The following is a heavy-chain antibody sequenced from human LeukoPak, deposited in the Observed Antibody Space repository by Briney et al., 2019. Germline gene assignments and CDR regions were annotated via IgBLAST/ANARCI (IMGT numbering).Heavy chain of an antibody. CDR3: AKGLRYSGYDPLDY. Sequence: GGSLRLSCAASGFTFSSYGMHWVRQAPGKGLEWVAVISCDGSNKYYADSVKGRFTISRDNSKNTLYLQMNSLRAEDTAVYYCAKGLRYSGYDPLDYWGQGTLVTVSS. J-gene: IGHJ4*02. CDR2: ISCDGSNK. D-gene: IGHD5-12*01. CDR1: GFTFSSYG. V-gene: IGHV3-30*18.